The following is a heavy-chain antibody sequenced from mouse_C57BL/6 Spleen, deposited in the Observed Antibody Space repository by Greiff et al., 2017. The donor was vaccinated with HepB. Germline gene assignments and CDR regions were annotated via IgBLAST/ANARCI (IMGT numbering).Heavy chain of an antibody. V-gene: IGHV5-4*01. J-gene: IGHJ3*01. CDR2: ISDGGSYT. Sequence: EVQLVESGGGLVKPGGSLKLSCAASGFTFSSYAMSWVRQTPEKRLEWVATISDGGSYTYYPDNVKGRFTISRDNAKNNLYLQMSHLKSEDTAMYYCARDRASYYYGSSYVVLAYWGQGTLVTVSA. CDR3: ARDRASYYYGSSYVVLAY. D-gene: IGHD1-1*01. CDR1: GFTFSSYA.